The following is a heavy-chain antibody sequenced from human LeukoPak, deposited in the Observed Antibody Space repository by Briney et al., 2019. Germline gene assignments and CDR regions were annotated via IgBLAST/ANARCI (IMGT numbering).Heavy chain of an antibody. CDR2: IYTSGST. D-gene: IGHD3-22*01. Sequence: SETLSLTCTVSGGSISSYYWSWLRQPAGKGLEWIGRIYTSGSTNYNPSLKSRVTMSVDTSKNQFSLKLSSVTAADTAVYYCARDFDYYDSSGYYYADNWFDPWGQGTLVTVSS. CDR1: GGSISSYY. CDR3: ARDFDYYDSSGYYYADNWFDP. J-gene: IGHJ5*02. V-gene: IGHV4-4*07.